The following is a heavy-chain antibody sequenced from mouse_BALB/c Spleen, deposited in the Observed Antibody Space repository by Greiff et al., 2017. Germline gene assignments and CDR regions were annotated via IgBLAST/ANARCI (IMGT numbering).Heavy chain of an antibody. Sequence: QVQLQQPGAELVKPGASVKMSCKASGYTFTSYWMHWVKQRPGQGLEWIGTIDPSDSYTSYNQKFKGKATLTVDTSSSTAYMQLSSLTSEDSAVYYCTRHSHYYGSSPAWFAYWGQGTLVTVSA. D-gene: IGHD1-1*01. CDR3: TRHSHYYGSSPAWFAY. V-gene: IGHV1S127*01. CDR1: GYTFTSYW. CDR2: IDPSDSYT. J-gene: IGHJ3*01.